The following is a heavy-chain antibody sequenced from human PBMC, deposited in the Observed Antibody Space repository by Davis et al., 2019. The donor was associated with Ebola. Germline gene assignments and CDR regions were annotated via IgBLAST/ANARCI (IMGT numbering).Heavy chain of an antibody. Sequence: SCKASAGTFSSYAMSWVRQAPGKGLEWVSSISSSSRYIYYADSVKGRFTISRDNAKNSLYLQMNSLRAEDTAVYYCARDVEDIVVVGDAFDIWGQGTMVTVSS. J-gene: IGHJ3*02. CDR1: AGTFSSYA. CDR2: ISSSSRYI. CDR3: ARDVEDIVVVGDAFDI. V-gene: IGHV3-21*01. D-gene: IGHD2-15*01.